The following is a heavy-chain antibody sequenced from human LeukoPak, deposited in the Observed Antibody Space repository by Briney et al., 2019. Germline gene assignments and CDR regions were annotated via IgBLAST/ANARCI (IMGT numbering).Heavy chain of an antibody. J-gene: IGHJ4*02. CDR3: ARVVGTDEGADY. CDR2: ISSSSSYI. Sequence: PGGSLRLSCAASGFTFSSYSMNWVRQAPGKGPEWVSSISSSSSYIYYADSVKGRFTISRDNAKNSLYLQMNSLRAEDTAVYYCARVVGTDEGADYWGQGTLVTVSS. CDR1: GFTFSSYS. D-gene: IGHD2-2*01. V-gene: IGHV3-21*01.